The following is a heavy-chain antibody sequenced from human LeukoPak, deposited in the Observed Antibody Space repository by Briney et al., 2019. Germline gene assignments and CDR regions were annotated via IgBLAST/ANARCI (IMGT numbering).Heavy chain of an antibody. Sequence: SQTLSLTCTVSGGSISSGSYYWSWIRQPAGKGLEWIGRIYTSGSTNYSPSLKSRVTISVDTSKNQFSLRLSSVTAADTAIYFCARRDVLTGYYASDIWGQGTMVTVSS. D-gene: IGHD3-9*01. J-gene: IGHJ3*02. CDR2: IYTSGST. V-gene: IGHV4-61*02. CDR1: GGSISSGSYY. CDR3: ARRDVLTGYYASDI.